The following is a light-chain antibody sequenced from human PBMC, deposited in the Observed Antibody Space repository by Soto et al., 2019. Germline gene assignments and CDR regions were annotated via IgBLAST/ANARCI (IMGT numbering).Light chain of an antibody. CDR3: QQYNSYSRT. CDR2: KAS. V-gene: IGKV1-5*03. CDR1: QSISSW. J-gene: IGKJ1*01. Sequence: IQMTQSPSTLSASVGERVTNTCRASQSISSWLAWYQQKPGKAPKLLIYKASSLESGVPSRFSGSGSGTEFTLTISSLQPDDFATYYCQQYNSYSRTFGQGTKVDIK.